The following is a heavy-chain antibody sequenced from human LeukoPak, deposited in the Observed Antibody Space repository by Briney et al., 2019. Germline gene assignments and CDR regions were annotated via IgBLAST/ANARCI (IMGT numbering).Heavy chain of an antibody. CDR2: IYPGDSDT. D-gene: IGHD6-13*01. CDR3: ARLTGSSWNFLGY. CDR1: GSSFTSYW. V-gene: IGHV5-51*01. J-gene: IGHJ4*02. Sequence: GESLQISCKGSGSSFTSYWIGWVRPMPGKGLEWMGIIYPGDSDTRYSPSFQGQVTISADKSISTAYLQWSSLKASDTAMYYCARLTGSSWNFLGYWGQGTLVTVSS.